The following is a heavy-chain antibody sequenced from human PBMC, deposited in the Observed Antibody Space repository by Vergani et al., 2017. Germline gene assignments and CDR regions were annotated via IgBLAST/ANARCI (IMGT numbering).Heavy chain of an antibody. V-gene: IGHV3-48*03. D-gene: IGHD3-10*01. Sequence: EVQLVESGGGLVQPGGSLRLSCAASGFTFSSYEMNWVRQAPGKGLEWVSYISSSGSTIYYADSVKGRFTISRDNAKNSLYLQMNSLRAEDTAVYYCARKKHYGSGSLGWDLYYYYGMDVWGQGP. CDR2: ISSSGSTI. CDR1: GFTFSSYE. J-gene: IGHJ6*02. CDR3: ARKKHYGSGSLGWDLYYYYGMDV.